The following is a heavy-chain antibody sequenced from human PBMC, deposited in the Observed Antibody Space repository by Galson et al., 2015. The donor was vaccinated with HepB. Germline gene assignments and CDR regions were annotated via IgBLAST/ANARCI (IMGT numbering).Heavy chain of an antibody. D-gene: IGHD4-23*01. CDR1: GFTFSSYS. J-gene: IGHJ3*02. CDR2: ISSSSGTI. V-gene: IGHV3-48*04. Sequence: SLRLSCAASGFTFSSYSMNWVRQAPGKGPEWVSYISSSSGTIYYADSVKGRFTIFRDNAENLLYLQMNSLRAEDTAVYYCARPLYGGNFEAFDIWGQGTMVTVSS. CDR3: ARPLYGGNFEAFDI.